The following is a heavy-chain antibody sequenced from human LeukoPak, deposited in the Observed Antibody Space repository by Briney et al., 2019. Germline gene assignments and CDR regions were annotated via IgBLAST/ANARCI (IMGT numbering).Heavy chain of an antibody. Sequence: PSETLSLTCAVYGGSFSGYYWSWIRQPPGKGLEWIGEINHSGSTSYNPSLKSRVTISVDTSKNQFSLKLSSVTAADTAVYYCARRRYYDSTGYLDWGQGTLVTVSS. CDR2: INHSGST. J-gene: IGHJ1*01. CDR1: GGSFSGYY. CDR3: ARRRYYDSTGYLD. D-gene: IGHD3-22*01. V-gene: IGHV4-34*01.